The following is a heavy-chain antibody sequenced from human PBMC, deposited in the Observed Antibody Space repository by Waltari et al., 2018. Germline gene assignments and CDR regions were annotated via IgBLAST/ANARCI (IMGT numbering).Heavy chain of an antibody. CDR3: AKDPSYSSSSGAYYFDY. V-gene: IGHV3-30*02. D-gene: IGHD6-6*01. CDR2: IRYDGSNK. CDR1: GFTFSSYG. J-gene: IGHJ4*02. Sequence: QVQLVESGGGVVQPGGSLRLSCAASGFTFSSYGMHWVRQAPGKGLEWGAFIRYDGSNKYYADYVKGRFTISRDNSKNTLYLQMNSLRAEDTAVYYCAKDPSYSSSSGAYYFDYWGQGTLVTVSS.